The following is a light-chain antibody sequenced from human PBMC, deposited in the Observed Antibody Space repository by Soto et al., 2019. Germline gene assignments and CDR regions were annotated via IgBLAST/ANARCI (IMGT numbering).Light chain of an antibody. CDR2: DAS. CDR1: QSVDSN. V-gene: IGKV3-15*01. Sequence: EIVLTQSPGTLSLSPGERATLSCRASQSVDSNLAWYQQKPGQPPRLLIYDASTRATGIPARISGSGSGTEFTLTISSLQSEDFAVYYCQQYYDWPITFGQGTRLEIK. CDR3: QQYYDWPIT. J-gene: IGKJ5*01.